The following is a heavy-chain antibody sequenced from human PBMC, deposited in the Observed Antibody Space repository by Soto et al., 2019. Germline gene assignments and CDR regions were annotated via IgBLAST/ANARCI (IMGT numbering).Heavy chain of an antibody. D-gene: IGHD6-19*01. J-gene: IGHJ4*02. CDR1: GGAISSGHW. CDR2: IFQSGTT. CDR3: ARHIAVAGTRGFEY. V-gene: IGHV4-4*02. Sequence: QVELQESGPGLVKTSGALSLTCAVSGGAISSGHWWSWVRQPPGEGLEWIGEIFQSGTTNYNPSVESRVIISMGKSKNQSSLEVISVTAADTAVYFCARHIAVAGTRGFEYWGQGTLVTVSS.